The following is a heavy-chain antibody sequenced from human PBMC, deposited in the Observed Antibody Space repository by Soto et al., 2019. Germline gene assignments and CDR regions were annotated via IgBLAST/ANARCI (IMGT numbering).Heavy chain of an antibody. V-gene: IGHV1-69*06. D-gene: IGHD3-16*01. CDR2: IIPIFGTA. CDR3: AIVCTRGGGSFDY. J-gene: IGHJ4*02. CDR1: GGTFSSYA. Sequence: QVQLVQSGAEVKKPGSSVKVSCKASGGTFSSYAISWVRQAPGQGLEWMGGIIPIFGTANYAQKFQGRVTITAEKSTSTADMGLSSLRSEDTAVYYCAIVCTRGGGSFDYWGQGTLVTVSS.